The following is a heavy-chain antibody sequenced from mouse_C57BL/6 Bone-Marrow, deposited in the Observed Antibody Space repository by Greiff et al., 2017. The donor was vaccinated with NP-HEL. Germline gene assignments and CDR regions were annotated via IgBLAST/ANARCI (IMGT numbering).Heavy chain of an antibody. D-gene: IGHD2-13*01. CDR3: ARDGDDDYDTCFSY. CDR2: IYPRSGNN. J-gene: IGHJ3*01. Sequence: QVQLKESGAELARPGASVKLSCKASGYTFTSYGIRWVKQRTGQGLEWIGEIYPRSGNNYYNEKFKGKATLTADTSSSTAYMELRSLTSEDSAVYFCARDGDDDYDTCFSYWGQATLVTVSA. V-gene: IGHV1-81*01. CDR1: GYTFTSYG.